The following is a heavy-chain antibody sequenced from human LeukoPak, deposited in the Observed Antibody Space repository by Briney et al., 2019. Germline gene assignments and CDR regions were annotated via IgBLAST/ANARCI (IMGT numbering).Heavy chain of an antibody. J-gene: IGHJ4*02. D-gene: IGHD3-16*02. CDR1: GFTFSSYA. CDR3: ARDVNDYVWGSYRTDY. CDR2: ISYDGSNK. V-gene: IGHV3-30-3*01. Sequence: GGSLRLSCAASGFTFSSYAMHWVRQAPGKGLEWVAVISYDGSNKYYADSVKGRFTISRDNSKNTLYLQMNSLRAEDTAVYYCARDVNDYVWGSYRTDYWGQGTLVTVSS.